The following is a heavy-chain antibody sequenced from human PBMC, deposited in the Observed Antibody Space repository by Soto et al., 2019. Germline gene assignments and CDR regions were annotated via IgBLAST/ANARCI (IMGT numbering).Heavy chain of an antibody. CDR1: GFTFSSYW. J-gene: IGHJ4*02. Sequence: EVQLVESGGGLVQPGGSLRLSCATSGFTFSSYWMYWVRQAPGKGLVWVSRINSDGSNRGYADSVKGRFPISRGNAKRTLYLEMNSLGAEDTAVYYCAGIFGYWGQGILVTVSS. CDR3: AGIFGY. V-gene: IGHV3-74*01. CDR2: INSDGSNR.